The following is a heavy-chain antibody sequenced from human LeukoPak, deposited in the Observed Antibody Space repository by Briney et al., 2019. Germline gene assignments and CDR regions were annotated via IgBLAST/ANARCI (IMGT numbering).Heavy chain of an antibody. CDR1: GGSITSRGYY. V-gene: IGHV4-39*01. CDR3: ARRSVTLPREGFDP. Sequence: SETLSLTCTVSGGSITSRGYYWGWLRQPPGEGLEWVGDIDYRGTTYYNPSLKSRLTISEDTSKNQFSLRLSSVTAADTAVYYCARRSVTLPREGFDPWGQGTLVTVSS. J-gene: IGHJ5*02. CDR2: IDYRGTT.